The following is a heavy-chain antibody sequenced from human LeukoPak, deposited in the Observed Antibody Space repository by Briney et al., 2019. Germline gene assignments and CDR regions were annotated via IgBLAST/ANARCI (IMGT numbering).Heavy chain of an antibody. D-gene: IGHD6-13*01. CDR1: GFTFSSYG. Sequence: GGSLRLSCAASGFTFSSYGMHWVRQAPGKGLEWVAVISYDGSNKYYADSVKGRFTISRDNSKNTLYLQMTSLRAEDTAVYYCAKRAGQLATKQPMDYWGQGTLVTVSS. CDR3: AKRAGQLATKQPMDY. CDR2: ISYDGSNK. J-gene: IGHJ4*02. V-gene: IGHV3-30*18.